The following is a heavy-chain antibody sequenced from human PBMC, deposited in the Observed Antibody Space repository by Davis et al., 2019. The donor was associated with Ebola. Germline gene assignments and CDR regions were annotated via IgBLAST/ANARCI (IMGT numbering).Heavy chain of an antibody. V-gene: IGHV1-18*01. D-gene: IGHD3-9*01. CDR3: AREGRDILTGYYKDTWFDP. CDR2: IKVYNGNT. CDR1: GYTFSSYI. Sequence: ASVKVSCKGSGYTFSSYIISWVRQAPGQGLEWMGWIKVYNGNTNFAQKFQDRVTMTTDTSTSTVYMELRSLTSDDTAVYYCAREGRDILTGYYKDTWFDPWGQGTLVTVSS. J-gene: IGHJ5*02.